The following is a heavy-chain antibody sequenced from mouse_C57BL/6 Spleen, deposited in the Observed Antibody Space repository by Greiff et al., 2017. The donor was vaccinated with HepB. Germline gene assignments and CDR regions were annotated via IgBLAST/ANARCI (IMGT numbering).Heavy chain of an antibody. CDR2: IHPNSGST. CDR1: GYTFTSYW. J-gene: IGHJ2*01. Sequence: QVQLQQPGAELVKPGASVKLSCKASGYTFTSYWMHWVKQRPGQGLEWIGMIHPNSGSTNYNEKFKSKATLTVDKSSSTAYMQLSSLTSADSAVYSCARRYDGSRFAYWGQGTTLTVSS. D-gene: IGHD2-3*01. CDR3: ARRYDGSRFAY. V-gene: IGHV1-64*01.